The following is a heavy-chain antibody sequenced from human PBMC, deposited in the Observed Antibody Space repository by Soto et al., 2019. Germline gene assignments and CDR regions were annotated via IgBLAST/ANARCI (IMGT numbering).Heavy chain of an antibody. CDR2: IIPILGIA. CDR1: GGTFSSYT. J-gene: IGHJ6*02. V-gene: IGHV1-69*02. Sequence: QVQLVQSGAEVKKPGSSVKVSCKASGGTFSSYTISWVRQAPGQGLEWMGRIIPILGIANYAQKFQGRVTITADKSTSTAYMGLSSLRAEDTAVYYCARGLYGSGDYYYGMDVWGQGTTVTVSS. D-gene: IGHD3-10*01. CDR3: ARGLYGSGDYYYGMDV.